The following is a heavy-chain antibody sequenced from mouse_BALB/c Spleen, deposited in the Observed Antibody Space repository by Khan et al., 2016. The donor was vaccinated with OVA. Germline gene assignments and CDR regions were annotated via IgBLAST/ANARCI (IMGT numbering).Heavy chain of an antibody. CDR1: GYSFTGYF. CDR2: INPNIGET. D-gene: IGHD2-1*01. Sequence: VQLKESGPELVRPGASVKISCKASGYSFTGYFMNWVMQSHGKSLEWIGRINPNIGETFYNLRFKEKATLTVDESSSTAHMELRSLASEDSAFFYCTRIYLSDFDDCGQGTTLTVSS. J-gene: IGHJ2*01. V-gene: IGHV1-20*02. CDR3: TRIYLSDFDD.